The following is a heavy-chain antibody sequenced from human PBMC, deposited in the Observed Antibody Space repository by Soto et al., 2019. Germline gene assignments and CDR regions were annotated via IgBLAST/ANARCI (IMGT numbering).Heavy chain of an antibody. V-gene: IGHV4-59*01. CDR3: ARVPYYYDSSGYPKRGYFDY. J-gene: IGHJ4*02. D-gene: IGHD3-22*01. Sequence: VQVRDRGLRSPKTSETLSLTCTVSGGSISSYYWSWIRQPPGKGLEWIGYIYYSGSTNYNPSLKSRVTISVDTSKNQFSLKLSSVTAADTAVYYCARVPYYYDSSGYPKRGYFDYWGQGTLVTVSS. CDR2: IYYSGST. CDR1: GGSISSYY.